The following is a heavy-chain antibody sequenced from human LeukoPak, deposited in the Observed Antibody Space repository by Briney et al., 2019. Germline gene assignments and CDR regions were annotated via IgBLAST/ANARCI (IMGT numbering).Heavy chain of an antibody. J-gene: IGHJ4*02. Sequence: ASVKVSCKASGYIFTGYYMHWVRQAPGQGLEWMGWINPNSGGTNYAHKFQGRVTMTRDTSISTAYMELSRLRSDDTAVYYCARGAAAVAGGGYFDYWGQGTLVTVSS. CDR2: INPNSGGT. V-gene: IGHV1-2*07. CDR3: ARGAAAVAGGGYFDY. D-gene: IGHD6-19*01. CDR1: GYIFTGYY.